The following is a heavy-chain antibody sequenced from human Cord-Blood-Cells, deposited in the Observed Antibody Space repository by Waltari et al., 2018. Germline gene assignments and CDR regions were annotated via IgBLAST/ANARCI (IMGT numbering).Heavy chain of an antibody. D-gene: IGHD1-26*01. Sequence: QVQLVQSGAEVKKPGASVKVSCKASGYTVTSYDINWVRQAPGQGLEWMGWMNPNSGNTGYAQKFQGRVTITRNTSISTAYMELSSLRSEDTAVYYCARAIRGSYFPDAFDIWGQGTMVTVSS. V-gene: IGHV1-8*03. CDR1: GYTVTSYD. CDR2: MNPNSGNT. CDR3: ARAIRGSYFPDAFDI. J-gene: IGHJ3*02.